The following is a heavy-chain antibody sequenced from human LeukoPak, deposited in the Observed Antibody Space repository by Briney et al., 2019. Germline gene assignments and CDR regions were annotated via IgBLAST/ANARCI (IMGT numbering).Heavy chain of an antibody. D-gene: IGHD4-17*01. J-gene: IGHJ4*02. CDR3: AKGDYDLDFDY. V-gene: IGHV3-23*01. CDR2: SSGSGGST. Sequence: GGSLRLSCAASGFTFSSYAMSWVRQAPGKGLEGVSASSGSGGSTYYADSVKGRFTISRDNSKNTLYLQMNSLRAEDTAVYYCAKGDYDLDFDYWGQGTLVTVSS. CDR1: GFTFSSYA.